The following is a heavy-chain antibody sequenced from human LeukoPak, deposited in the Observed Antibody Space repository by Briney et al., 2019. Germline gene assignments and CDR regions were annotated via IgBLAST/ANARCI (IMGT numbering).Heavy chain of an antibody. CDR2: IIPILGIA. CDR1: GGTFSSYA. D-gene: IGHD6-13*01. Sequence: SVKVSCRASGGTFSSYAISWVRQAPGQGLEWMGRIIPILGIANYAQKFQGRVTITRDTSASTAYMELSSLRSEDTAVYYCAREGGRAAGHEGNWFDPWGQGTLVTVSS. CDR3: AREGGRAAGHEGNWFDP. V-gene: IGHV1-69*04. J-gene: IGHJ5*02.